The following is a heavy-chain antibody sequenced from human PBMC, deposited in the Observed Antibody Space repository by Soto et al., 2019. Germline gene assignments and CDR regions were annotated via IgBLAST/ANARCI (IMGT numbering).Heavy chain of an antibody. J-gene: IGHJ4*02. V-gene: IGHV3-49*02. CDR3: SRANPPRSY. CDR1: FIFLYHP. D-gene: IGHD7-27*01. Sequence: FIFLYHPSSMVRQAPGKGLEWVGFIRTEAYGGTTDFAASVKGRFSISRDDSKNIAYLRMNSLKTEDTAVYYCSRANPPRSYWGQGTQVTVSS. CDR2: IRTEAYGGTT.